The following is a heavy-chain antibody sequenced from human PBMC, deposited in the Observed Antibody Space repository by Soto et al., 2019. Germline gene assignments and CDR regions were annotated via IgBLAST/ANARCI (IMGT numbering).Heavy chain of an antibody. V-gene: IGHV1-18*04. Sequence: QVQLVQSGPEVKKPGASVRDSCMTSGYAFTSYGVNWVRQVPGQGLEWMGWIAPHSGRTTYLPKFQGRVTITADPSTNTAYMELTSLSSDDTGIYFCARAATGSYHSAYWGQGTVVTVSA. CDR2: IAPHSGRT. CDR1: GYAFTSYG. D-gene: IGHD3-10*01. CDR3: ARAATGSYHSAY. J-gene: IGHJ4*02.